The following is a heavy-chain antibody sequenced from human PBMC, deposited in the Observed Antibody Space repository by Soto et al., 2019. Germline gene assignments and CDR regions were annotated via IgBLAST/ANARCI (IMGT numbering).Heavy chain of an antibody. CDR3: GRSPRRVDGKWYVDY. J-gene: IGHJ4*02. D-gene: IGHD2-15*01. Sequence: QVQLQESGPGLVKPSGTLSLSCGVSGDSFSSSNWWTWIRHPPGKGLEWIGDILLPVHTDLSPSRRSRITISIDTSKKEFSLKMTSVTAADTAVYYCGRSPRRVDGKWYVDYWGPGALVIVAS. CDR1: GDSFSSSNW. V-gene: IGHV4-4*02. CDR2: ILLPVHT.